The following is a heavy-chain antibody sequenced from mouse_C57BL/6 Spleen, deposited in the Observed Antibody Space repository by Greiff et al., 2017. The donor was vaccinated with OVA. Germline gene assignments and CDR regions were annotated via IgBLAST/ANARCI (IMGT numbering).Heavy chain of an antibody. Sequence: QVQLKESGPELVRPGASVKISCKAPGYTFTSHWMQWVRQRPGQGLEWIGEIFPGSGSTYYNEKFKGKATLTVDTSSSTAYMQLSSLTSEDSAVYFCARGATVVATHYYAMDYWGQGTSVTVSS. V-gene: IGHV1-56*01. CDR2: IFPGSGST. J-gene: IGHJ4*01. CDR3: ARGATVVATHYYAMDY. D-gene: IGHD1-1*01. CDR1: GYTFTSHW.